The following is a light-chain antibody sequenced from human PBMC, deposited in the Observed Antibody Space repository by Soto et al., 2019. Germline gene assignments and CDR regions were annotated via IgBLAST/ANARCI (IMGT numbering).Light chain of an antibody. CDR3: SSYTTINNLWV. CDR2: DIT. J-gene: IGLJ3*02. V-gene: IGLV2-14*03. Sequence: QSVLTQPASVSGSRGQSVTISCTGISRDVGAYNFVSWYQQHPGRAPKLIIYDITDRPSGVSSRFSGSRSGSTASLTISGLQAEDEADYYCSSYTTINNLWVFGGGTKVTVL. CDR1: SRDVGAYNF.